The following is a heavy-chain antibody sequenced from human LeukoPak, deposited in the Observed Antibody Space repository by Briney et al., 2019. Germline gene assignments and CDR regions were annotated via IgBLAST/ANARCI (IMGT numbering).Heavy chain of an antibody. CDR2: IYTSGST. J-gene: IGHJ4*02. D-gene: IGHD3-16*02. CDR3: ARDMITLRGVIDLFDF. CDR1: GGSMRSNY. V-gene: IGHV4-4*07. Sequence: SETLSLTCTVSGGSMRSNYWSWIRQPAGKGLEWIGRIYTSGSTVYNPSLKSRVTMSVDTSKNQFSLKLTSVTAADTAVYYCARDMITLRGVIDLFDFWGQGTLVTVSS.